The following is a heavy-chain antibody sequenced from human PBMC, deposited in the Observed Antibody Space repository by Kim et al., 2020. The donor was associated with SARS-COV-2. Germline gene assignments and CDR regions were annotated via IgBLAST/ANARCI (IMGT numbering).Heavy chain of an antibody. V-gene: IGHV1-69*02. D-gene: IGHD1-26*01. J-gene: IGHJ6*02. CDR3: ARAGVGAMNYYYGMDV. CDR2: IIPILGIA. CDR1: GGTFSSYT. Sequence: SVKVSCKASGGTFSSYTISWVRQAPGQGLEWMGRIIPILGIANYAQKFQGRVTITADKSTSTAYMELSSLRSEDTAVYYCARAGVGAMNYYYGMDVWGQGTTVTVSS.